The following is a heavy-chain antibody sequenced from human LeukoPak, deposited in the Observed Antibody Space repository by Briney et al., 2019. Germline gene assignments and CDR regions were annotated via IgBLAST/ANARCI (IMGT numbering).Heavy chain of an antibody. J-gene: IGHJ4*02. Sequence: KPSETLSLTCTVSGGSISSYYWSWIRQPPGKGLEWIGEINHSGSTNYNPSLKSRVTISVDTSKNQFSLKLSSVTAADTAVYYCARGTTYCGGDCYDYWGQGTLVTVSS. CDR1: GGSISSYY. CDR3: ARGTTYCGGDCYDY. V-gene: IGHV4-34*01. D-gene: IGHD2-21*02. CDR2: INHSGST.